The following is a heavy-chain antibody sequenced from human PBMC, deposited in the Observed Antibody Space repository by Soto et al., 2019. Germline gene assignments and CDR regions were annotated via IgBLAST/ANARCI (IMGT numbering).Heavy chain of an antibody. CDR2: TGSGTGPG. D-gene: IGHD2-15*01. CDR3: ARRHSGGFYRFFDS. V-gene: IGHV1-69*01. Sequence: QVQLVQSGTEVKKPGSSVKVSCKASGGSLSTNPISWVRQAPGQGLEWMGGTGSGTGPGNHAQKFQGRLTVTPDHSTSTVYMELTKLSSEDTAVYYCARRHSGGFYRFFDSWGQGTLVTVSS. CDR1: GGSLSTNP. J-gene: IGHJ4*02.